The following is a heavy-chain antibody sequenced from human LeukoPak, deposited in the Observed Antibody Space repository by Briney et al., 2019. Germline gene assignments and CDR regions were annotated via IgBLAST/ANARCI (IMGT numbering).Heavy chain of an antibody. J-gene: IGHJ6*04. Sequence: GGSLRLSCAASGFTSSSSSMSWVRQAPGKGLEWVASIKQDGSEKYYVDSMKGRFTISRDNAKNSLYLQMNSLRAEDTVVYYCARMPRGPDVWGKGTTVTVSS. CDR2: IKQDGSEK. D-gene: IGHD2-2*01. CDR3: ARMPRGPDV. CDR1: GFTSSSSS. V-gene: IGHV3-7*01.